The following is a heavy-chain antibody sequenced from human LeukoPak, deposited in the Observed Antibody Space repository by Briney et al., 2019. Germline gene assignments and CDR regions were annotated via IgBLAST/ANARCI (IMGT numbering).Heavy chain of an antibody. CDR2: ISAYNGNT. V-gene: IGHV1-18*01. J-gene: IGHJ4*02. CDR3: ARDAMVRGVITPFDY. CDR1: GYTFTSYG. Sequence: GASVKVSCKASGYTFTSYGISWVRQAPGQGLEWMGWISAYNGNTNYAQKLQGRVTMTTDTSTSTAYMELRSLRSDDTAVYYCARDAMVRGVITPFDYWGQGTLVTVSS. D-gene: IGHD3-10*01.